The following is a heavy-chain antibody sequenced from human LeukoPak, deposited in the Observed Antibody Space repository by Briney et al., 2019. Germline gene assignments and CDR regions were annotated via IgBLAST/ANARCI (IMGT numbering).Heavy chain of an antibody. J-gene: IGHJ6*02. CDR1: GGSMSRYY. CDR2: IFYSGST. CDR3: ARHASYYYGMDV. Sequence: PSETLSLTCTVSGGSMSRYYWSWIRQPPGKGLEWIGYIFYSGSTNYNPSLKSRVTISVDTSKSQFSLKVISVTAADTAVYYCARHASYYYGMDVWGQGTTVTVSS. V-gene: IGHV4-59*08.